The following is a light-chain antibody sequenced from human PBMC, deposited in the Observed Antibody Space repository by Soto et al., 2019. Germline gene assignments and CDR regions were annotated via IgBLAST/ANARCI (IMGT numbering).Light chain of an antibody. V-gene: IGKV3-15*01. CDR2: GAS. J-gene: IGKJ2*01. Sequence: EIVMTQSPATLSVSPGERATLSCKASQSVSSNLAWYQQKPGQATRLLVYGASTRATGIPARFSGSGSGTEFTLTIASLQSDAFSVYVCQRENNWPLTLRQGTKLEIK. CDR1: QSVSSN. CDR3: QRENNWPLT.